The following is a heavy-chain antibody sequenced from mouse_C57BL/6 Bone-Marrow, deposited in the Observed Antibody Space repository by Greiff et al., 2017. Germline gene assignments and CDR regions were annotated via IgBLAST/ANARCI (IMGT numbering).Heavy chain of an antibody. CDR3: ERYVGY. J-gene: IGHJ2*01. V-gene: IGHV1-54*01. CDR2: INPGSGGT. Sequence: VQVVESGAELVRPGTSVKVSCKASGYAFTNYLIEWVKQRPGQGLEWIGVINPGSGGTNYNEKFKGKATLTADKSSSTAYMQLSSLTSEDSAVYFCERYVGYWGKGTTLTVSS. CDR1: GYAFTNYL.